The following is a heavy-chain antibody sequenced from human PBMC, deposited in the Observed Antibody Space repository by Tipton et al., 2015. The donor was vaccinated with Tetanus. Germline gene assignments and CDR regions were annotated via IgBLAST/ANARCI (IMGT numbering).Heavy chain of an antibody. CDR2: ITPLFGAA. Sequence: QSGAEVKKPGSSVKVSCKTSGGTFSNYAISWVRQAPGQGLEWMGGITPLFGAANYAQKFQGRVTITADESTKTAYMALSSLRSEDTALYYCAREGMRLAANPFDYWGQGTLVTVSS. CDR3: AREGMRLAANPFDY. CDR1: GGTFSNYA. D-gene: IGHD3-9*01. V-gene: IGHV1-69*01. J-gene: IGHJ4*02.